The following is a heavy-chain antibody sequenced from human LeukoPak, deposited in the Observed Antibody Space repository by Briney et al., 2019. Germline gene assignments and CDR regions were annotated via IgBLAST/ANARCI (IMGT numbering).Heavy chain of an antibody. CDR1: GGTFSSYA. J-gene: IGHJ3*02. Sequence: ASVKVSCKASGGTFSSYAISSVRQAPGQGLEWMGGIIPIFGTANYAQKFQGRVTITADESTSTAYMELSSLRSEDTAVYYCASRGGIVGATYDAFDIWGQGTMVTVSS. CDR3: ASRGGIVGATYDAFDI. D-gene: IGHD1-26*01. V-gene: IGHV1-69*13. CDR2: IIPIFGTA.